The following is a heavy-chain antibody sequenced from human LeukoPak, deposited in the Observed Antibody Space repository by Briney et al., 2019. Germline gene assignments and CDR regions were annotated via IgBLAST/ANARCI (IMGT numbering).Heavy chain of an antibody. CDR2: TYYRSKWYN. D-gene: IGHD6-6*01. CDR1: GDSVSSNTVA. Sequence: SQTLSLTCAISGDSVSSNTVAWNWIRQSPSRGLEWLGRTYYRSKWYNDYAVSVKSRITINPDTSKNQFSLQLNSVTPEDTAVYYCGTSSSQWVWFDPWGQGTLVTVSS. CDR3: GTSSSQWVWFDP. J-gene: IGHJ5*02. V-gene: IGHV6-1*01.